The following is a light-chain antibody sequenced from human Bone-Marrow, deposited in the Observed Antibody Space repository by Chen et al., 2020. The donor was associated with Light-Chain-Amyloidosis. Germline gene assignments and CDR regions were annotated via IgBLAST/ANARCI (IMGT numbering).Light chain of an antibody. CDR2: DTN. J-gene: IGLJ3*02. CDR3: APWDDRLNGWV. V-gene: IGLV1-44*01. Sequence: QSVLTQPPSASGTPGQRVTISCSGGRSNVGANGVNWYQQLPGAAPKLLIFDTNRRPSGFPDRFSVSKSGTSASLAISDLQSEDEAHYYCAPWDDRLNGWVFGGGTRLTVL. CDR1: RSNVGANG.